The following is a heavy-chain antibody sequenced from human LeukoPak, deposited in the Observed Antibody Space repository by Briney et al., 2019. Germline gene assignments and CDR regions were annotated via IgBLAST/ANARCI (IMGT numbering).Heavy chain of an antibody. J-gene: IGHJ4*02. Sequence: GGSLRLSCAASGFTFSSYSMNWVRQAPGKGLEWVSSISSSSSYIYYADSVKGRFTISRDNAKNSLYLQMNSLRAEDTAVYYCARFDVASWSDILTGYYPFDYWGQGTLVTVSS. CDR1: GFTFSSYS. CDR3: ARFDVASWSDILTGYYPFDY. CDR2: ISSSSSYI. D-gene: IGHD3-9*01. V-gene: IGHV3-21*01.